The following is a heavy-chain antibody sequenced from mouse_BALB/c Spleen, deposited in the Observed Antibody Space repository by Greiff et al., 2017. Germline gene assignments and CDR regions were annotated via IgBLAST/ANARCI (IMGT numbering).Heavy chain of an antibody. D-gene: IGHD2-4*01. Sequence: EVKLEESGGDLVKPGGSLKLSCAASGFTFSSYGMSWVRQTPDKRLEWVATISSGGSYTYYPDSVKGRFTISRDNAKNTLYLQMSSQKSEDTAMYYCARSTMIEAMDYWGQGTSVTVSS. V-gene: IGHV5-6*02. CDR3: ARSTMIEAMDY. CDR1: GFTFSSYG. J-gene: IGHJ4*01. CDR2: ISSGGSYT.